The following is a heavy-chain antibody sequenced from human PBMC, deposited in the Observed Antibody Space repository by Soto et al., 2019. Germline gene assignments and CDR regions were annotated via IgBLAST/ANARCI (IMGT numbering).Heavy chain of an antibody. Sequence: SETLSLTCSASGGSITSSSHFWGWVRQPPGKGLEWIGTIYFTGNTYYTPSLKSRLTMSIDTSKNEFSLRLNSVTAADTAVYYCAGQTFTIAAASYGRSNWFDPWGPGTLVTSPQ. V-gene: IGHV4-39*01. CDR1: GGSITSSSHF. CDR2: IYFTGNT. CDR3: AGQTFTIAAASYGRSNWFDP. D-gene: IGHD6-25*01. J-gene: IGHJ5*02.